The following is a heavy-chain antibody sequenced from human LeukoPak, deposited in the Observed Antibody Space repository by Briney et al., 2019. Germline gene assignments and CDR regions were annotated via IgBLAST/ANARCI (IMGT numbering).Heavy chain of an antibody. D-gene: IGHD2-8*02. Sequence: SVKVSCKGSGGTFSSYGIRWVRQAPGQGLEWMGRIIPIFGIADYAQKFQGRVTITADKATSTAYMELNILRSEDTAGYVCSRPVVVYATAPDEAFDIWGQGTMVTVSS. V-gene: IGHV1-69*04. CDR1: GGTFSSYG. J-gene: IGHJ3*02. CDR3: SRPVVVYATAPDEAFDI. CDR2: IIPIFGIA.